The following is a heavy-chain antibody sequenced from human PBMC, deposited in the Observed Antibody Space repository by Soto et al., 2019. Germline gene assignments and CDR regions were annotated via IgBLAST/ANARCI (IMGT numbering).Heavy chain of an antibody. D-gene: IGHD6-13*01. Sequence: QVHLQESGPGLVKPSETLSLTCTVSGGSISSYYWSWLRQPAGKGLEWIGRIHTTENTNYNPSLKSRVPMSVDPSNNQFSLRLSSLTAADTAVYYCARALSSAAGLYFDYWGQGTLVTVSS. CDR3: ARALSSAAGLYFDY. V-gene: IGHV4-4*07. CDR2: IHTTENT. J-gene: IGHJ4*02. CDR1: GGSISSYY.